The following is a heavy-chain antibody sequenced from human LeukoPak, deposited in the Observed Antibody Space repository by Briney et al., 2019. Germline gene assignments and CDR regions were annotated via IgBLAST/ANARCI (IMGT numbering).Heavy chain of an antibody. J-gene: IGHJ4*02. CDR2: INPNSGGT. D-gene: IGHD6-19*01. Sequence: ASVKVSCKASGYTFTGYHMHWVRQAPGQGLEWMGWINPNSGGTNYAQKFQGRVTMTRDTSISTAYMELSRLRSDDTAVYYCARAKWLVRFLSYWGQGTLVTVSS. CDR3: ARAKWLVRFLSY. V-gene: IGHV1-2*02. CDR1: GYTFTGYH.